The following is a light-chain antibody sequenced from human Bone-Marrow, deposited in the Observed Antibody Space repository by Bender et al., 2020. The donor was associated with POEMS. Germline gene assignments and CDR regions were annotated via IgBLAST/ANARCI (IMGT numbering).Light chain of an antibody. J-gene: IGLJ2*01. CDR3: QAWDTSSVV. Sequence: YVLTQPPSVSVAPGQTARITCGGHNIGSKTVHWYQQMPGQAPVLVIYEDTKRLSGIPERFSGSNSGNIATLTISGTQALDEADYYCQAWDTSSVVFGGGTKLTVL. CDR1: NIGSKT. CDR2: EDT. V-gene: IGLV3-21*02.